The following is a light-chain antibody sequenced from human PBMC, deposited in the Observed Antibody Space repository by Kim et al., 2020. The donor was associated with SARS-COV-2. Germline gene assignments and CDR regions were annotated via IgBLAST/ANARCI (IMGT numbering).Light chain of an antibody. J-gene: IGKJ1*01. Sequence: LSPGERATLSCRASQSVGNSLGWFQQKPGQAPRLLIYDASDRATGIPARFSASGSGTDFTLTVNILEPEDFAVYYCQHRSSWPWTFGQGTKLDIK. CDR2: DAS. CDR3: QHRSSWPWT. V-gene: IGKV3-11*01. CDR1: QSVGNS.